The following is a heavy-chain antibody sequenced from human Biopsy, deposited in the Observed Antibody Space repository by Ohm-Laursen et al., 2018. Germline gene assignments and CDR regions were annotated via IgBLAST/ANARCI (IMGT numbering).Heavy chain of an antibody. CDR1: GFTFNAYC. CDR3: VSFLKDLNMAV. V-gene: IGHV3-74*01. Sequence: SLRLSCAASGFTFNAYCMYWVRQDPGKGLVWVSHIKSVGSWTNYADSVKGRFTISRDNAKNTLYLQMNSLRAEDTAVYYCVSFLKDLNMAVWGQGTTVTVSS. J-gene: IGHJ6*02. D-gene: IGHD2-15*01. CDR2: IKSVGSWT.